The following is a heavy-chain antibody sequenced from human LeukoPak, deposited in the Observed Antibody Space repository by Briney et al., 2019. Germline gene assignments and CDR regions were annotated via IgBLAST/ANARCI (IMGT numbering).Heavy chain of an antibody. Sequence: ASVKVSCKASGYIFTSYAISWVRQAPGQGLEWMGWISAYNGNTNYAQKLQGRVTMTTDTSTSTAYMELRSLRSDDTAVYYCARAVGLVPWFDPWGQGTLVTVSS. J-gene: IGHJ5*02. D-gene: IGHD6-6*01. CDR1: GYIFTSYA. CDR2: ISAYNGNT. V-gene: IGHV1-18*01. CDR3: ARAVGLVPWFDP.